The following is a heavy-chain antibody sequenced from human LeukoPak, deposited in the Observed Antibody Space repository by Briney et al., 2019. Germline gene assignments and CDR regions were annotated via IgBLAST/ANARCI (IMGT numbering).Heavy chain of an antibody. V-gene: IGHV5-51*01. J-gene: IGHJ6*03. Sequence: GESLKISCKGSGYSFTSYWIGWVRQMPGKGLEWMGIIYPGDSDTRYSPSFQGQVTTSADKSISTAYLQWSSLKASDTAMYYCARRATTYYYYMDVWGKGTTVTVSS. D-gene: IGHD1-1*01. CDR1: GYSFTSYW. CDR3: ARRATTYYYYMDV. CDR2: IYPGDSDT.